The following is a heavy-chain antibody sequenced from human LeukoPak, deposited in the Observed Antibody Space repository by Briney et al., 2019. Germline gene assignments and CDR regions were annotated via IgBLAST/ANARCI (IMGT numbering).Heavy chain of an antibody. V-gene: IGHV4-39*07. Sequence: SETLSLTCTVSGGSISSSSYYWGWIRQPPGKGLEWIGSIYYSGSTNYNPSLKSRVTISVDTSKNQFSLKLSSVTAADTAVYYCARDPFGGTIDYWGQGTLVTVSS. D-gene: IGHD1/OR15-1a*01. CDR2: IYYSGST. CDR1: GGSISSSSYY. CDR3: ARDPFGGTIDY. J-gene: IGHJ4*02.